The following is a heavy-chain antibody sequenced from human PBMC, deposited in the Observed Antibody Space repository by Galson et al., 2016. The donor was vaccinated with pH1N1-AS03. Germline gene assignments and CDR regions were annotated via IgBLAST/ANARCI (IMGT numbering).Heavy chain of an antibody. CDR3: ARDESGYMY. Sequence: SVKVSCKASGYTFVNYGISWVRRAPGQGLEWMGWISGYDGHTGYAQKCQGRVTMTTDTSTNTAYMELRSLTSDDTAVYYCARDESGYMYWGQGTLVTVSS. CDR2: ISGYDGHT. CDR1: GYTFVNYG. D-gene: IGHD3-3*01. V-gene: IGHV1-18*01. J-gene: IGHJ4*02.